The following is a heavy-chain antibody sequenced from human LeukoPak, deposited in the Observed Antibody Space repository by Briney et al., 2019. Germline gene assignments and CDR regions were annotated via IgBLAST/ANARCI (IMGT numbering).Heavy chain of an antibody. CDR1: GYTFTNYA. D-gene: IGHD3-10*01. Sequence: ASVKVSCKASGYTFTNYAISWVRQAPGQGLEWVGWISAYNGNTNYAQKLQGRVTMTRNTSISTAYMELSSLRSEDTAVYYCARGHYYGPYPDYWGQGTLVTVSS. CDR3: ARGHYYGPYPDY. CDR2: ISAYNGNT. J-gene: IGHJ4*02. V-gene: IGHV1-18*01.